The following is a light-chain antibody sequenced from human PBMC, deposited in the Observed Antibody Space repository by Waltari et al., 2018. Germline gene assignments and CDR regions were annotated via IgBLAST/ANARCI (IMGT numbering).Light chain of an antibody. CDR2: GAS. V-gene: IGKV3-15*01. J-gene: IGKJ2*01. CDR3: QQYYNWPYT. Sequence: EIVMTQSPATLSVSPGERATHSCRASQSVDSNLAWYQQKPGQPPRLLRYGASTRATGVPARFSGSGSGTEFTLTISSLQSADFAVYYCQQYYNWPYTFGQGTKLEIK. CDR1: QSVDSN.